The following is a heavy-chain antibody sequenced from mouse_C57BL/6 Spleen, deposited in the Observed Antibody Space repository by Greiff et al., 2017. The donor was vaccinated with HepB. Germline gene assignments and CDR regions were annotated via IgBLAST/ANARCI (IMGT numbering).Heavy chain of an antibody. CDR2: IYPGSGST. V-gene: IGHV1-55*01. CDR3: ASIFPAYYSNYVGVDY. Sequence: QVQLQQPGAELVKPGASVKMSCKASGYTFTSYWITWVKQRPGQGLEWIGDIYPGSGSTNYNEKFKSKATLTVDTSSSTAYMQLSSLTSEDSAVYYGASIFPAYYSNYVGVDYWGQGTSVTVSS. D-gene: IGHD2-5*01. J-gene: IGHJ4*01. CDR1: GYTFTSYW.